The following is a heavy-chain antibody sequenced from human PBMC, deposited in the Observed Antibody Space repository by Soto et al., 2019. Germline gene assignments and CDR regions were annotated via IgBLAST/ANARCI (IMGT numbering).Heavy chain of an antibody. V-gene: IGHV3-74*01. CDR3: TRGLRPSSAGTGAY. Sequence: GGSLRLSCVTSGFDFSYYWIHWIRQAPGKGLVWVSRIDPDGTTTNYADSVKGRFTVSRDNAKDTAYLQMDSLTADDTALYYCTRGLRPSSAGTGAYWGPGTLVTVSS. CDR2: IDPDGTTT. D-gene: IGHD1-1*01. J-gene: IGHJ1*01. CDR1: GFDFSYYW.